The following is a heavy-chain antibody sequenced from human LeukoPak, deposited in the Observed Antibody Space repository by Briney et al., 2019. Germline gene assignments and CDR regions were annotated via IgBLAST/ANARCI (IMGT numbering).Heavy chain of an antibody. J-gene: IGHJ4*02. Sequence: SETLSLTCAVYGGSFSGYYWSWIRQSPGKGLEWIGENNESGRTNYNPSLKSRVTISVDTSKNQFSLKLSSVTAADTAVYYCARGRSSWLAFDYWGQGILVTVSS. D-gene: IGHD6-13*01. CDR1: GGSFSGYY. CDR2: NNESGRT. CDR3: ARGRSSWLAFDY. V-gene: IGHV4-34*01.